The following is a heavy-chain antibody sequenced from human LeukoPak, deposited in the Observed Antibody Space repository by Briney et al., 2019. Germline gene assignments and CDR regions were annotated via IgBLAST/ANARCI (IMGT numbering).Heavy chain of an antibody. CDR3: ARVAGPIVLMVYAIHKRGNWFDP. V-gene: IGHV4-34*01. Sequence: PSETLSLTCAVYGGSFSGYYWSWIRQPPGKGLEWIGEINHSGSTNYNPSLKSRVTISVDTSRNQFSLKLSSVTAADTAVYYCARVAGPIVLMVYAIHKRGNWFDPWSQGTLVTVSS. J-gene: IGHJ5*02. CDR1: GGSFSGYY. D-gene: IGHD2-8*01. CDR2: INHSGST.